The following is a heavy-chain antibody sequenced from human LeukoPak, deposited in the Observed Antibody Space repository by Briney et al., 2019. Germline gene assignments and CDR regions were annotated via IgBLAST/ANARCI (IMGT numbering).Heavy chain of an antibody. CDR1: GFTFSSYS. CDR3: ARALVITNPGGGSAFDI. J-gene: IGHJ3*02. V-gene: IGHV3-21*01. Sequence: PGGSLRLSCAASGFTFSSYSMNWVRQAPGKGLEWVSSISSSSSYIYYADSVKGRFTISRDNAKNSLYLQMNSLRAEDTAVYYCARALVITNPGGGSAFDIWGQGTMVTVSS. CDR2: ISSSSSYI. D-gene: IGHD3-9*01.